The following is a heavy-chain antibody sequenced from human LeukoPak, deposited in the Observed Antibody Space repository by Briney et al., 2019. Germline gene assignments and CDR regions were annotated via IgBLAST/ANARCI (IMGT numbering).Heavy chain of an antibody. CDR2: ISGSGGST. D-gene: IGHD1-20*01. J-gene: IGHJ4*02. V-gene: IGHV3-23*01. Sequence: PGGSLRLSCAASGFTFSSYSMSWVRQAPGKGLEWVSAISGSGGSTYYADSVKGRFTISRDNSKNTLYLQMNSLRAEDTAVYYCAKYNWNDPQYFDYWGQGTLVTVSS. CDR1: GFTFSSYS. CDR3: AKYNWNDPQYFDY.